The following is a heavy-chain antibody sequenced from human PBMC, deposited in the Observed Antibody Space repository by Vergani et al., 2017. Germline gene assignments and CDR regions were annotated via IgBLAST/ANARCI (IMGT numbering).Heavy chain of an antibody. CDR2: ISGSGGST. CDR1: GFTFSSYA. V-gene: IGHV3-23*01. Sequence: EVQLLESGGGLVQPGGSLRLSCAASGFTFSSYAMSWVRQAPGKGLEWVSAISGSGGSTYYADSVKGRFTISRDNSKNTLYLQMNSLRAEDTAVYYCAXDRCSSTSCYWGNWFDPWGQGTLVTVS. CDR3: AXDRCSSTSCYWGNWFDP. J-gene: IGHJ5*02. D-gene: IGHD2-2*01.